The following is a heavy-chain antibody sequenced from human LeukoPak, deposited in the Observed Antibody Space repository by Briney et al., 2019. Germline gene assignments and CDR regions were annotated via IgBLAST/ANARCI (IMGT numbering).Heavy chain of an antibody. CDR2: IYYSGST. V-gene: IGHV4-39*07. J-gene: IGHJ4*02. Sequence: SETLSLTCTVSGGSISSSSYYWGWIRQPPGKGLEWIGSIYYSGSTYYNPSLKSRVTISVNTSKNQLSLKLSSVTAADTAVYYCARVSGFLEWFDYWGQGTLVTVSS. CDR1: GGSISSSSYY. D-gene: IGHD3-3*01. CDR3: ARVSGFLEWFDY.